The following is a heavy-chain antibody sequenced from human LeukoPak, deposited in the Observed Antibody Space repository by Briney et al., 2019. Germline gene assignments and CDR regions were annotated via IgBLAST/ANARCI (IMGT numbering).Heavy chain of an antibody. CDR2: ISSSSSYI. Sequence: GGSLRLSRAASGFTFSSYSMNWVRQAPGKGLEWVSSISSSSSYIYYADSVKGRFTISRDNAMNSLYLQMNSLRAEDTAVYYCAREPPIAVAGEFDYWGQGTLVTVSS. D-gene: IGHD6-19*01. CDR3: AREPPIAVAGEFDY. J-gene: IGHJ4*02. V-gene: IGHV3-21*01. CDR1: GFTFSSYS.